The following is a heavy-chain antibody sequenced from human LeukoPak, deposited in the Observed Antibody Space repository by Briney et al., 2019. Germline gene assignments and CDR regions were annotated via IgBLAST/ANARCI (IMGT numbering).Heavy chain of an antibody. V-gene: IGHV3-30*01. CDR2: ISYDGSNK. CDR1: GFTFSSYA. D-gene: IGHD6-13*01. J-gene: IGHJ6*03. Sequence: GGSLRLSCAASGFTFSSYAMHWVRQAPGKGLEWVAVISYDGSNKYYADSVKGRFTISRDNSKNTLYLQMNSLRAEDTAVYYCARDSQLVLVLYYYYYMDVWGKGTTVTVSS. CDR3: ARDSQLVLVLYYYYYMDV.